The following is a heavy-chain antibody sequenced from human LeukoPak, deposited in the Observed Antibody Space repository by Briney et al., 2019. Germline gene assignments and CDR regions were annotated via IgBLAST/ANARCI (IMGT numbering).Heavy chain of an antibody. D-gene: IGHD6-19*01. CDR1: GYTFTSYA. CDR2: INAGNGNT. CDR3: ARDQWLVYNWFDP. Sequence: ASVKVSCKASGYTFTSYAMHWVRQAPGQRLEWMGWINAGNGNTKYSQKFQGRVTITRDTSASTAYMELSSLRSEDTAVYYCARDQWLVYNWFDPWGQGTLVTVSS. J-gene: IGHJ5*02. V-gene: IGHV1-3*01.